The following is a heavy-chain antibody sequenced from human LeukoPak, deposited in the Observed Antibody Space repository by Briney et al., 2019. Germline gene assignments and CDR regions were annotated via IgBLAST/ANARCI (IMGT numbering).Heavy chain of an antibody. V-gene: IGHV3-30*02. CDR2: IRYDGSNK. CDR3: ARGLSGSYLQYFQH. D-gene: IGHD1-26*01. Sequence: GGSLRLSCAASGFTFSSYGMHWVRQAPGKGLEWVAFIRYDGSNKYYADSVKGRFAISRDNSKNTLYLQMNSLRAEDTAVYYCARGLSGSYLQYFQHWGQGTLVTVSS. J-gene: IGHJ1*01. CDR1: GFTFSSYG.